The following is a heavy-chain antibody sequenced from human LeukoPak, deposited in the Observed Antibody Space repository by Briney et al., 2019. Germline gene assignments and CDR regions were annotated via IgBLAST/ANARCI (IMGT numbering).Heavy chain of an antibody. CDR3: ARDYCSSTSCLFDY. J-gene: IGHJ4*02. V-gene: IGHV1-2*06. Sequence: ASVKVSCKASGYTFTGYHMHWVRQAPGQGLEWMGRINPNSGDTNYAQKFQGRVTMTRDTSISIAYVEQSRLRSDDTAVYYCARDYCSSTSCLFDYWGQGTLVTVSS. D-gene: IGHD2-2*01. CDR2: INPNSGDT. CDR1: GYTFTGYH.